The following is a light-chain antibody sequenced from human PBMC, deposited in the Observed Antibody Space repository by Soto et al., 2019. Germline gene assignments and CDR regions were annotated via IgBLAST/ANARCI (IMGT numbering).Light chain of an antibody. CDR2: SAS. V-gene: IGKV3-20*01. CDR3: LQCGTSPWT. J-gene: IGKJ1*01. CDR1: QSVTSTY. Sequence: EIVLTQSPGTLSLSPGERATLSCRASQSVTSTYLVWFQHKPGQAPRLLIYSASNRATGIPDRFSGSGSGTDFTLTISRLEPEDFGVYYCLQCGTSPWTFGQGTKVEIK.